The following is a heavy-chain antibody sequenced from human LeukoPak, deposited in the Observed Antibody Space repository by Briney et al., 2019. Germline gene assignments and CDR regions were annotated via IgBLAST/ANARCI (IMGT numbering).Heavy chain of an antibody. CDR2: IYYSGST. V-gene: IGHV4-31*03. Sequence: KSSQTLSLTCTVSGGSISSGGYYWSWIRQHPGKGLEWIGYIYYSGSTYYNPSLKSRVTISVDTSKNQFSLKLSSVTAADTAVYYCARDPTDSSWSYNWFDPWGQGTLVTVSS. J-gene: IGHJ5*02. D-gene: IGHD6-13*01. CDR3: ARDPTDSSWSYNWFDP. CDR1: GGSISSGGYY.